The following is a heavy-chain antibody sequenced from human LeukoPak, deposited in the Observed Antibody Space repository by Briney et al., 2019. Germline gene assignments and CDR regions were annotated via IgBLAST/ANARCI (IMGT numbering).Heavy chain of an antibody. CDR2: IRKDGSDK. CDR3: AKDLDIVATITGN. Sequence: GGSLRLSCGASGFTFSRYGMHWVRQAPGKGLEWVAYIRKDGSDKYYADSVKGRFTISRDSSKNVVYLQMNSLRAEDTAVYYCAKDLDIVATITGNWGQGTLVTVSS. V-gene: IGHV3-30*02. J-gene: IGHJ4*02. D-gene: IGHD5-12*01. CDR1: GFTFSRYG.